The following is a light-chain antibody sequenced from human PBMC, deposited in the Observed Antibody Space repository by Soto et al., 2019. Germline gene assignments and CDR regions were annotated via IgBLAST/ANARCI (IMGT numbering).Light chain of an antibody. V-gene: IGKV3-11*01. CDR2: DAS. CDR1: QSVAGY. J-gene: IGKJ3*01. Sequence: EIVLTQSPVTLSLSPGERATLSCRASQSVAGYLSWYQQKPGQAPRLLVYDASKRATDVPARFSGSGSGTHFTLTISSLEPDDFAVYYCQQRSNWPGVTFGPGTRVDLK. CDR3: QQRSNWPGVT.